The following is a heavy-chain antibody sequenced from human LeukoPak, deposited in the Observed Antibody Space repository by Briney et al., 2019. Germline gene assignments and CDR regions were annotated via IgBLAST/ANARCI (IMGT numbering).Heavy chain of an antibody. J-gene: IGHJ4*02. D-gene: IGHD2-15*01. CDR1: GYTFTTYA. Sequence: GASVKVSCKASGYTFTTYAMNWVRQAPGQGLEWMGWINTKTGNPTYAQGFTGWFVFSLETFASTGYLQINSLKAEDTAVYYCASSYCSGGHCYPQQTVYYFDFWGQGTLVTVSS. CDR2: INTKTGNP. CDR3: ASSYCSGGHCYPQQTVYYFDF. V-gene: IGHV7-4-1*02.